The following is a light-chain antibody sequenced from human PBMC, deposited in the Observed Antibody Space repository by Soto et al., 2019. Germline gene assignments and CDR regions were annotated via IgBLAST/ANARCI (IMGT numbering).Light chain of an antibody. CDR2: KAS. V-gene: IGKV1-5*03. J-gene: IGKJ1*01. CDR1: QIIISL. Sequence: DIQMTQSPSTLSASVGYRFTITCRASQIIISLLAWYQQKPGKAPKLLIYKASSLESGVPSRFSGSGSGTEFTLTISSLQPDDFATYYCQQYNSYSRTFGQGTKVDIK. CDR3: QQYNSYSRT.